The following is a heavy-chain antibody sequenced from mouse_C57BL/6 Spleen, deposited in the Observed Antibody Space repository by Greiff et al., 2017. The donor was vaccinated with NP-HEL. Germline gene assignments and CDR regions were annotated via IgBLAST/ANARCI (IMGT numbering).Heavy chain of an antibody. Sequence: EVQLQESGGGLVKPGGSLKLSCAASGFTFSDYGMHWVRQAPEKGLEWVAYISSGSSTIYYADTVKGRFTISRDNAKNTLFLQMTSLRSEDTAMYYCARGATVVGWYFDVWGTGTTVTVSS. V-gene: IGHV5-17*01. CDR1: GFTFSDYG. D-gene: IGHD1-1*01. CDR3: ARGATVVGWYFDV. CDR2: ISSGSSTI. J-gene: IGHJ1*03.